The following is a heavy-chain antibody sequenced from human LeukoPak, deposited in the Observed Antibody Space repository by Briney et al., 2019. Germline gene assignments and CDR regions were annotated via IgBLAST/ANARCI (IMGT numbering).Heavy chain of an antibody. CDR2: IYKTGST. D-gene: IGHD3-22*01. CDR3: ARETGSGYYYDPSSEYYFDH. J-gene: IGHJ4*02. CDR1: GGSISNYY. V-gene: IGHV4-59*01. Sequence: SETLSLTCTVSGGSISNYYWSWIRQPPGKALEWIGNIYKTGSTNYKPSLKSRLTISVDTSKNQFSLKLNFVTPADTAVYYCARETGSGYYYDPSSEYYFDHWGQGTLVTVSS.